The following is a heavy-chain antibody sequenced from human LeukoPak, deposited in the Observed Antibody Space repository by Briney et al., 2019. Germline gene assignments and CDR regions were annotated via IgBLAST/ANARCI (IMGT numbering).Heavy chain of an antibody. CDR3: ARCRAQKYGDTRSRYFDL. J-gene: IGHJ2*01. V-gene: IGHV1-3*01. D-gene: IGHD4-17*01. CDR2: INAGNGNT. CDR1: GYTFTSYA. Sequence: ASVKVSCKASGYTFTSYAMHWVRQAPGQRLEWMGWINAGNGNTKYSQKFQGRVTITRDTSASTAYMELSSLRSEDTAVYYCARCRAQKYGDTRSRYFDLWGRGTLVTVSS.